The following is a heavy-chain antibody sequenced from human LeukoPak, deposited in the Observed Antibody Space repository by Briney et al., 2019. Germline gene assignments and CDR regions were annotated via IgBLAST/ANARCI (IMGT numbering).Heavy chain of an antibody. CDR3: ATGPFSAFAI. D-gene: IGHD1-14*01. CDR2: IHSDEITT. V-gene: IGHV3-74*01. J-gene: IGHJ3*02. Sequence: GGSLGLSCAASGFTFSSYWMHWVRQAPGKGLVRVAHIHSDEITTAYADSVKGRFTISRDNTRNMLYLQMNSLRVEDTAVYFCATGPFSAFAIWGQGTTLIVSS. CDR1: GFTFSSYW.